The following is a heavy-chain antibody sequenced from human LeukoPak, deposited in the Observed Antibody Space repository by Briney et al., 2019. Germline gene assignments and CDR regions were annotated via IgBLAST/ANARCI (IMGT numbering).Heavy chain of an antibody. V-gene: IGHV4-34*01. CDR1: GGSFSGYY. D-gene: IGHD5-12*01. CDR2: INHSGGT. Sequence: PSETLSLTCAVYGGSFSGYYWSWIRQPPGKGLEWIGEINHSGGTNYNPSLKSRVTTSVDTSKNQFSLKLSTVTAADTAVYYCARGRARKGGYADYWGQGTLVTVSS. J-gene: IGHJ4*02. CDR3: ARGRARKGGYADY.